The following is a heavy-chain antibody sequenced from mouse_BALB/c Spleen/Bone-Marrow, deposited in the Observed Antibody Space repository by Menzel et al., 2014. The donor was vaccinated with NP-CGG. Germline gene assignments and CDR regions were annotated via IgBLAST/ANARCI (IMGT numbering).Heavy chain of an antibody. V-gene: IGHV14-3*02. CDR2: IDPANGNT. Sequence: VLLQQSGAELVKPGASVKLSCTASGFNIKDTYMHWVKQRPEQGLEWIGRIDPANGNTKYDPKFQGKATITADTSSNTAYLQLSSLTSEDTAVYYCASYYYGRYFDVWGAGTTVTVSS. CDR3: ASYYYGRYFDV. D-gene: IGHD1-1*01. J-gene: IGHJ1*01. CDR1: GFNIKDTY.